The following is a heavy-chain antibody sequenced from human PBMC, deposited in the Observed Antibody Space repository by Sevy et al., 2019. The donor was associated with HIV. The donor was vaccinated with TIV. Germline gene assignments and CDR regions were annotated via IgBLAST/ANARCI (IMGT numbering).Heavy chain of an antibody. CDR3: TAGPVSF. D-gene: IGHD3-16*01. CDR2: IKPITDAGTT. Sequence: GGSLRLSCTASGFTFSNAWMTWVRQTPERGLEWVALIKPITDAGTTDYAAPVQGRFTISTDDSKNTVYLQLNSLITEDTAVYYCTAGPVSFWGQGTLVTVSS. V-gene: IGHV3-15*01. CDR1: GFTFSNAW. J-gene: IGHJ4*02.